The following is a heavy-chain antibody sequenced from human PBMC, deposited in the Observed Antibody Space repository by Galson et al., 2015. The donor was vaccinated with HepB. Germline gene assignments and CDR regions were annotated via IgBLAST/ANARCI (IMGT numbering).Heavy chain of an antibody. CDR1: GFTFSTYS. D-gene: IGHD1-26*01. V-gene: IGHV3-48*04. CDR2: ITGSSSAI. Sequence: SLRLSCAASGFTFSTYSMNWVRQAPGKGLEWLSYITGSSSAIYYADSVKGRFTISRDNAKNSLYLQMNNLRAEDTAVYYCVKSRVGAYFDDWGQGTLVTVSS. CDR3: VKSRVGAYFDD. J-gene: IGHJ4*02.